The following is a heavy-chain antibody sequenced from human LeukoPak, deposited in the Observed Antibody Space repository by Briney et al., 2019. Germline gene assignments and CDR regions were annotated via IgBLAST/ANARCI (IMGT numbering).Heavy chain of an antibody. CDR1: GGSISSGSYY. D-gene: IGHD3-10*01. CDR2: IYTSGST. CDR3: AREEGPYYYGSGSYYMGHYYFDY. Sequence: SQTLSLTCTVSGGSISSGSYYWSWIRQPAGKGLEWIGRIYTSGSTNYNPSLKSRVTISVDTSKTQFSLKLSSVTAADTAVYYCAREEGPYYYGSGSYYMGHYYFDYWGQGTLVTVSS. V-gene: IGHV4-61*02. J-gene: IGHJ4*02.